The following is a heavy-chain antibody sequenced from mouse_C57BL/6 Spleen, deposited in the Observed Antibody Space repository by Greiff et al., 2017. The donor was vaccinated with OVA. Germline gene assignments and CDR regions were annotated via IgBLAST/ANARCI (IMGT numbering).Heavy chain of an antibody. CDR2: INPYNGGT. CDR3: AREVTTVVAARDN. Sequence: EVQLQQSGPVLVKPGASVKMSCKASGYTFTDSYMNWVKQSHGKSLEWIGVINPYNGGTSYNQKFKGKATLTVDKSSSTAYMELNSLTSEDSAVYYCAREVTTVVAARDNWGQGTTLTVSS. D-gene: IGHD1-1*01. J-gene: IGHJ2*01. CDR1: GYTFTDSY. V-gene: IGHV1-19*01.